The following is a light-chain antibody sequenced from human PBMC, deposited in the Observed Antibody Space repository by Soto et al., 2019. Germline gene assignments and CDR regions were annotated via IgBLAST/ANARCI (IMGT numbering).Light chain of an antibody. CDR1: SSDIGSYNF. CDR2: EVR. CDR3: SSFKSTTPPPTLV. J-gene: IGLJ1*01. V-gene: IGLV2-14*01. Sequence: QAVLTQPASVSGSPGQSITISCTGTSSDIGSYNFVSWYQHHPGKAPKLLIYEVRYRPSGISDRFSGSKSANTGSLTISGLQADDEAAYFCSSFKSTTPPPTLVVGSGTKLTVL.